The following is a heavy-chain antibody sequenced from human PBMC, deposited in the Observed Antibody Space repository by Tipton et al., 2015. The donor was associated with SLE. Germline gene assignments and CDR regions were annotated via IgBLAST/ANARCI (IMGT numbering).Heavy chain of an antibody. Sequence: TLSLTCTVSGGSISSYYWSWIRQPPGKGLEWIGYIYYSGSTYYNPSLKSRVTISVDTSKNQFSLKLSSVTAADTAVYYCARGARDGYRYYFDYWGQGTLVTVSS. CDR2: IYYSGST. CDR1: GGSISSYY. V-gene: IGHV4-59*08. D-gene: IGHD5-24*01. J-gene: IGHJ4*02. CDR3: ARGARDGYRYYFDY.